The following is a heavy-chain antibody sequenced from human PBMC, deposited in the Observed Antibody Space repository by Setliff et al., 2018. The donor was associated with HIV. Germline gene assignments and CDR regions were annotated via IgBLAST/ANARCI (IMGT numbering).Heavy chain of an antibody. CDR1: GFTFSHYA. J-gene: IGHJ4*02. CDR3: ASHFGYCSSTSCEGY. V-gene: IGHV3-30*04. Sequence: PGGSLRLSCAASGFTFSHYAMHWVRQAPGKGLEWVAVISYDGSNKYYADSVKGRLTISRDNAKNSLYLQMNSLRAEDTAVYYCASHFGYCSSTSCEGYWGQGALVTVSS. CDR2: ISYDGSNK. D-gene: IGHD2-2*01.